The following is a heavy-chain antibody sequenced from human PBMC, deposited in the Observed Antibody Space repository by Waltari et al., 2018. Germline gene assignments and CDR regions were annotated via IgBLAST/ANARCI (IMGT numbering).Heavy chain of an antibody. J-gene: IGHJ4*02. CDR3: ARRWEIFDY. CDR2: INYRGST. CDR1: GGSISSSSYY. Sequence: QLQLQESGPGLVKPSETLSLTCTVSGGSISSSSYYWGWIRQPPGKGLEWIGSINYRGSTYYNPSLKSRVTISVDTSKNQFSLKLSSVTAADTAVYYCARRWEIFDYWGQGTLVTVSS. D-gene: IGHD1-26*01. V-gene: IGHV4-39*01.